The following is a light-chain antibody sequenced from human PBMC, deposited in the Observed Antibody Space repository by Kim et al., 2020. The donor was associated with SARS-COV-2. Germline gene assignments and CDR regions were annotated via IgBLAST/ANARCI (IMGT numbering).Light chain of an antibody. V-gene: IGLV2-11*02. CDR1: RRYGGGYKQ. J-gene: IGLJ2*01. CDR2: DVS. Sequence: PGQVVTIPWNGNRRYGGGYKQGAWDQPDPGKGPKTKVYDVSKRPSGVPDRFSGSKSGNTASLTVSGLQAEDEADYYCWSYAGSSVVFGRGTQLTVL. CDR3: WSYAGSSVV.